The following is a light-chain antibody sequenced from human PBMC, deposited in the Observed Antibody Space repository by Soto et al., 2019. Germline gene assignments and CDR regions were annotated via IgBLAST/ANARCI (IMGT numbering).Light chain of an antibody. CDR1: SSDVGGYNY. CDR3: SSYTSSSTYV. J-gene: IGLJ1*01. CDR2: DVS. V-gene: IGLV2-14*01. Sequence: QSVLPQPASVSGSPGQSIAIFCTGTSSDVGGYNYVSWYQQHPGKAPKLMVYDVSNRPSGVSNRFSGSKSGNTASLTISGLQAEDEADYYCSSYTSSSTYVFGTGTKVTVL.